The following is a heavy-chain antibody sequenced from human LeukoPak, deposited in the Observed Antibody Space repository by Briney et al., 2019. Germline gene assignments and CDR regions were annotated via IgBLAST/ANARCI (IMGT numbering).Heavy chain of an antibody. CDR2: ISSSSSTI. Sequence: PGGSLRLSCAASGFTFSSYSMNWVRQAPGKGLEWVSYISSSSSTIYYADSVKGRFTISSDNAKNSLYLQMNSLRAGDTAVYYCARGSPRRDYGDYIWGQGTLVTVSS. J-gene: IGHJ4*02. CDR3: ARGSPRRDYGDYI. D-gene: IGHD4-17*01. CDR1: GFTFSSYS. V-gene: IGHV3-48*01.